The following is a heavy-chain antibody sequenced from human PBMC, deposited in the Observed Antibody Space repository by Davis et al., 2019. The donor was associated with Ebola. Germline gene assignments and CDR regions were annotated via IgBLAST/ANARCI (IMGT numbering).Heavy chain of an antibody. J-gene: IGHJ4*02. V-gene: IGHV3-21*01. CDR1: GFTFSSYS. CDR2: ISTRSSYI. D-gene: IGHD5-12*01. Sequence: GESLKISCAASGFTFSSYSMNWVRQAPGKGLEWVSSISTRSSYIYYADSVKGRFTISRDNAKNSLYLQMNRLRAEDTAVYYCARASGYSRYDFSPSDYWGQGTLVTVSS. CDR3: ARASGYSRYDFSPSDY.